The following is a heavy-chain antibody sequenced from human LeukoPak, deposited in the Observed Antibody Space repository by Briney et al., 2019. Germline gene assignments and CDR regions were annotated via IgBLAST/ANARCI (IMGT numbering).Heavy chain of an antibody. CDR2: IYYSGST. CDR3: AGRNYYDSSGNFA. D-gene: IGHD3-22*01. CDR1: GGSISSGGYS. J-gene: IGHJ4*02. Sequence: SETLSLTCTVSGGSISSGGYSWSWIRQHPGKGLEWIGYIYYSGSTYYNPFLKSRVTISVDTSKNQFSLKLSSVTAADTAVYYCAGRNYYDSSGNFAWGQGTLVTVSS. V-gene: IGHV4-31*03.